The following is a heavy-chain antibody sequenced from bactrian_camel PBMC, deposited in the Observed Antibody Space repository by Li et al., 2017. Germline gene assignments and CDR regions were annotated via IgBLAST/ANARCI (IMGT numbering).Heavy chain of an antibody. V-gene: IGHV3S40*01. D-gene: IGHD3*01. J-gene: IGHJ4*01. CDR1: GYTGGPIC. Sequence: VQLVESGGGSVQAGGSLTLSCAATGYTGGPICMGWFRRAPGKDLKDREGVAAADLGGGRENYADSVKGRFAVSQDSVGNTITLQMNSLKPEDTGMYFCVAADPFALAPMKPGSLHCKGVNFNYFGQGTQVTVS. CDR2: ADLGGGRE.